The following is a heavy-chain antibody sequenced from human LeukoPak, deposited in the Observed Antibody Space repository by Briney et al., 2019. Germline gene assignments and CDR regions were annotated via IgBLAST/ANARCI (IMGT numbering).Heavy chain of an antibody. D-gene: IGHD3-10*01. J-gene: IGHJ4*02. V-gene: IGHV5-51*01. CDR2: IYPGDSDT. Sequence: GESLKISCKGSGYDFTTYYVGWVRQMPGKGLEWMGIIYPGDSDTRYSPSFQGQVTISADKSISAAYLQWSSLKASDTAMYYCARVRAYSSASYYVDSWGQGTLVTVSS. CDR1: GYDFTTYY. CDR3: ARVRAYSSASYYVDS.